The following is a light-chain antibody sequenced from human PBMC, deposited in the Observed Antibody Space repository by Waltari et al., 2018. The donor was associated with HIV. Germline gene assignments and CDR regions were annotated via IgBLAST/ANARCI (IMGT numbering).Light chain of an antibody. CDR1: QRMSSTY. J-gene: IGKJ1*01. V-gene: IGKV3-20*01. Sequence: ELVVTQSPGTLSLSPGERATISCRVSQRMSSTYVAWYQQRPGQAPRLLIYGASRRATAIPYRFSGGGSGTDFTLTIIRLEPEEFGVYYGQQYGSSPPWTFGQGTKVEIK. CDR3: QQYGSSPPWT. CDR2: GAS.